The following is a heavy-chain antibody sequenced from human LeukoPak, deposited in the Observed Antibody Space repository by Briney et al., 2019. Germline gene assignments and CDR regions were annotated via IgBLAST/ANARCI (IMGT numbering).Heavy chain of an antibody. J-gene: IGHJ4*02. V-gene: IGHV3-11*05. CDR1: GFTFSDYY. CDR2: ISPTSLYT. CDR3: ARVEHAYDY. D-gene: IGHD1/OR15-1a*01. Sequence: PGGSLRLSCAASGFTFSDYYMSWIRQAPGKGLEWISYISPTSLYTNYADSVKGRFSISRDNAKHSLYLQPSSLRPEDTAVYYCARVEHAYDYWGQGTLVTVSS.